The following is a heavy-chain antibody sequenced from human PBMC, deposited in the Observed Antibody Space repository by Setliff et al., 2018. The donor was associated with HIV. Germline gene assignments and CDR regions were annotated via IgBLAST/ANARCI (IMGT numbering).Heavy chain of an antibody. J-gene: IGHJ4*02. CDR2: INHSGKT. D-gene: IGHD3-10*01. Sequence: KASETLSLTCAVYGGSFSGYYWTWIRQPPGKGLEWIGDINHSGKTNYNRSLKSRVTISLDTSKNQFSLRLTSVTAADTAVYYCARDTSGGYWGQGTLVTVSS. CDR1: GGSFSGYY. CDR3: ARDTSGGY. V-gene: IGHV4-34*01.